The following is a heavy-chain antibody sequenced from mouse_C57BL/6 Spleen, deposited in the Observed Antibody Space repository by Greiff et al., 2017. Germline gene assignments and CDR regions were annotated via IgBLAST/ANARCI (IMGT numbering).Heavy chain of an antibody. J-gene: IGHJ2*01. CDR3: ATRQWDFDY. CDR2: IDPSDSYT. D-gene: IGHD3-2*01. CDR1: GYTFTSYW. Sequence: QVQLQQPGAELVKPGASVKLSCKASGYTFTSYWMQWVKQRPGQGLEWIGEIDPSDSYTNYNQKFKGKATLTVDTSSSTAYMQLSSLTSEDSAVYYCATRQWDFDYWGQGTTLTVSS. V-gene: IGHV1-50*01.